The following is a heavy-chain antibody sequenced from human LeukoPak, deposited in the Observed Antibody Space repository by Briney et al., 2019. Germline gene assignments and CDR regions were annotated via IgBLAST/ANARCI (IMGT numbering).Heavy chain of an antibody. CDR3: AKDSVGTYGLYYFDY. J-gene: IGHJ4*02. D-gene: IGHD4-17*01. CDR1: GFTFSSYA. Sequence: PGGSLRLSCAASGFTFSSYAVSWVRQAPGKGLEWVSAISGSGGSTYYADSVKGRFTISRDNSKNTLYLQMNSLRAEDTAVYYCAKDSVGTYGLYYFDYWGQGTLVTVSS. V-gene: IGHV3-23*01. CDR2: ISGSGGST.